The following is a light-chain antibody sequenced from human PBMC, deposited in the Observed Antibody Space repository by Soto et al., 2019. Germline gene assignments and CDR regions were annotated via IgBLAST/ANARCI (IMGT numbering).Light chain of an antibody. CDR1: QGISNY. CDR2: AAS. V-gene: IGKV1-27*01. J-gene: IGKJ1*01. Sequence: DIQMTQSPSSLSASVGDRVTITGRASQGISNYLAWYQQKPGKVPKLLIYAASTLQSGVPSRFSGSGSGTDFTLTISSLQPVDVATYYCQTYNNALWTFGQGTRVEIK. CDR3: QTYNNALWT.